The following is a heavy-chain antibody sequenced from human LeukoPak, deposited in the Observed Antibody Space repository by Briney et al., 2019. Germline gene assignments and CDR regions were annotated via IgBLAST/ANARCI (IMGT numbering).Heavy chain of an antibody. D-gene: IGHD2-15*01. CDR2: INPNSGGT. Sequence: ASVKVSCKASGYTFTGYYMHWVRQAPGQGPEWMGWINPNSGGTNYAQKFQGRVTMTRDTSISTAYMELSRLRSDDTAVYYCARPYCSGGSCYGKYYFDYWGQGTLVTVSS. CDR1: GYTFTGYY. CDR3: ARPYCSGGSCYGKYYFDY. J-gene: IGHJ4*02. V-gene: IGHV1-2*02.